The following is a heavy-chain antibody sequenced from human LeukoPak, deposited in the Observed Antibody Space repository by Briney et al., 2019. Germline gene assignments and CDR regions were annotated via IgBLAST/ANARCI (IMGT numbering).Heavy chain of an antibody. V-gene: IGHV4-38-2*02. J-gene: IGHJ6*03. CDR1: GYSISSGYY. D-gene: IGHD5-18*01. Sequence: SETLSLTCTVSGYSISSGYYWGWIRQPPGKGLEWIGSIYHSGSTYYNPSLKSRVTISVDTSKNQFSLKLSSVTAADTAVYYCARSSGYSYGYSYYYYYYYMDVWGKGTTVTVSS. CDR2: IYHSGST. CDR3: ARSSGYSYGYSYYYYYYYMDV.